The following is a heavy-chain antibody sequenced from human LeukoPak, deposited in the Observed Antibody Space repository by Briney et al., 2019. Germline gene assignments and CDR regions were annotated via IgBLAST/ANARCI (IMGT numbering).Heavy chain of an antibody. CDR2: ISGSGGST. V-gene: IGHV3-23*01. J-gene: IGHJ4*02. CDR1: GFTFSSYA. Sequence: PGGSLRLSCAASGFTFSSYAMSWVRQAPGKGLEWVSAISGSGGSTYYADSVKGRFTISRDNSKNTLYLQMNSLRADDTAVYYCAKDPYYGSGSYYTRIFDYWGQGTLVTVSS. CDR3: AKDPYYGSGSYYTRIFDY. D-gene: IGHD3-10*01.